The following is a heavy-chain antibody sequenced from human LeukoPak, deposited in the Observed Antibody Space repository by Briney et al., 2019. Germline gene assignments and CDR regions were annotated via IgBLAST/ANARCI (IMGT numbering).Heavy chain of an antibody. Sequence: SQTLSLTCTVSGGSISSYYWSWIRQPPGKGLEWIGYIYYSGSTNYNPSLKSRVTISVDTSKNQFSLKLSSVTAADTAVYYCATRGLMIKAPLWYWGQGTLVTVSS. V-gene: IGHV4-59*01. CDR3: ATRGLMIKAPLWY. CDR2: IYYSGST. D-gene: IGHD3-16*01. J-gene: IGHJ4*02. CDR1: GGSISSYY.